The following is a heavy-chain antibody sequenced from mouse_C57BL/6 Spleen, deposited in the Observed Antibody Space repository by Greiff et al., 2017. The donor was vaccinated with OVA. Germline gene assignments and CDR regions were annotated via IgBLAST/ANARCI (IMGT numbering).Heavy chain of an antibody. V-gene: IGHV1-76*01. Sequence: QVQLQQSGAELVRPGASVKLSCKASGYTFTDYYINWVKQRPGQGLEWIARIYPGSGNTYYNEKFKGKATLTAEKSSSTAYMQLSSLTSEDSAVYFCARDGSSYGAMDYWGQGTSVTVSS. J-gene: IGHJ4*01. CDR2: IYPGSGNT. CDR3: ARDGSSYGAMDY. CDR1: GYTFTDYY. D-gene: IGHD1-1*01.